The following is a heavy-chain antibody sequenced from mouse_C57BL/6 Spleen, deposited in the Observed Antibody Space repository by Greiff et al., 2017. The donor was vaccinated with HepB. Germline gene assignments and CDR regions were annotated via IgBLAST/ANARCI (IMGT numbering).Heavy chain of an antibody. CDR2: ISNGGGST. CDR1: GFTFSDYY. V-gene: IGHV5-12*01. CDR3: ARVYGSSYGDCDV. D-gene: IGHD1-1*01. J-gene: IGHJ1*03. Sequence: EVQWVESGGGLVQPGGSLKLSCAASGFTFSDYYMYWVRQTPEKRLEWVAYISNGGGSTYYPDTVKGRFTISRDNAKNTLYLQMSRLKSEDTAMYYCARVYGSSYGDCDVWGTGTTVTVSS.